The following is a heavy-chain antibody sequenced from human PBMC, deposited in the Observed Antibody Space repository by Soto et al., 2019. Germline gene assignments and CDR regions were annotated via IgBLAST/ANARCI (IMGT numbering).Heavy chain of an antibody. J-gene: IGHJ4*02. Sequence: SETLSLTCAVSGGSISSGGYSWSWIRQPPGKGLEWIGYIYHSGSTYYNPSLKSRVTISVDRSKNQFSLKLSSVTAADTAAYYCARGQGGYSYGAELDYWGQGTLVTVSS. CDR2: IYHSGST. CDR1: GGSISSGGYS. CDR3: ARGQGGYSYGAELDY. D-gene: IGHD5-18*01. V-gene: IGHV4-30-2*01.